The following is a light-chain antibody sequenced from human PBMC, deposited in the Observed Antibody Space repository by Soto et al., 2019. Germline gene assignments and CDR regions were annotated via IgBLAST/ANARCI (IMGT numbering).Light chain of an antibody. CDR2: AAS. CDR1: QGISKS. V-gene: IGKV1-17*03. Sequence: DIQMTQSPSAMSASVGDRVTITCRASQGISKSLVWFQQKPGKVPKRLIYAASSLQSGVPSRFSGSGSGTEFILTINSLQPEDVAIYYCLQVNSFPRTFGQGTKVDIK. J-gene: IGKJ1*01. CDR3: LQVNSFPRT.